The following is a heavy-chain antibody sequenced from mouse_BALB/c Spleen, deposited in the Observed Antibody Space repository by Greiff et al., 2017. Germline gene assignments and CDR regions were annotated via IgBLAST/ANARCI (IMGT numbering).Heavy chain of an antibody. J-gene: IGHJ4*01. V-gene: IGHV5-12-2*01. Sequence: EVKLMESGGGLVQPGGSLKLSCAASGFTFSSYTMSWVRQTPEKRLEWVAYISNGGGSTYYPDTVKGRFTISRDNAKNTLYLQMSSLTSEDTAMYYCARHDWDYAMDYWGQGTSVTVSS. D-gene: IGHD4-1*01. CDR1: GFTFSSYT. CDR3: ARHDWDYAMDY. CDR2: ISNGGGST.